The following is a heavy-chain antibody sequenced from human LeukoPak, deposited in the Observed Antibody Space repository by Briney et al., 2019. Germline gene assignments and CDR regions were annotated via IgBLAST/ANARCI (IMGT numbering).Heavy chain of an antibody. CDR2: ISYDGSNK. CDR1: GFTFSSYA. J-gene: IGHJ3*02. V-gene: IGHV3-30*04. D-gene: IGHD3-22*01. Sequence: PGRSLRLSCAASGFTFSSYAMHWVRQAPGKGLEWVAVISYDGSNKYYADSVKGRFTISRDNSKNTLYLQMNSLRAEDTAVYYCARGRYYDSSGYYYASAFDIWGQGTMVTVSS. CDR3: ARGRYYDSSGYYYASAFDI.